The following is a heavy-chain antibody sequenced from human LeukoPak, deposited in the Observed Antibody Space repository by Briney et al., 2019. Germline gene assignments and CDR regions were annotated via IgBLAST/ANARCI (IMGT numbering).Heavy chain of an antibody. CDR2: INPNSGGT. CDR1: GYTFTGCF. CDR3: AKDSYDSSGYSHY. V-gene: IGHV1-2*02. Sequence: ASVKVSCKASGYTFTGCFLYWVRQAPGQGLEWMGWINPNSGGTNYAQKFQGRVAMTRDTSISTAYMELSWLRSDDTAVYYCAKDSYDSSGYSHYWGQGTLVTVSS. D-gene: IGHD3-22*01. J-gene: IGHJ4*02.